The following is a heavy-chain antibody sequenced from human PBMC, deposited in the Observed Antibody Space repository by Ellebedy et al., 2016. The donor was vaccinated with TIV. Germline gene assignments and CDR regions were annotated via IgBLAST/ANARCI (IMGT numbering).Heavy chain of an antibody. V-gene: IGHV3-23*01. CDR1: GFTFSSDA. D-gene: IGHD3-22*01. J-gene: IGHJ3*01. CDR2: ISGSGGGA. Sequence: GESLKISCAASGFTFSSDAMTWVRQAPGKGLDWVAGISGSGGGAYYADSVKGRFTISRDNSKNTLYLQMNSLRAEDTATYYCARTPYEPSGYWSRAFDVWGQGTMVSVSS. CDR3: ARTPYEPSGYWSRAFDV.